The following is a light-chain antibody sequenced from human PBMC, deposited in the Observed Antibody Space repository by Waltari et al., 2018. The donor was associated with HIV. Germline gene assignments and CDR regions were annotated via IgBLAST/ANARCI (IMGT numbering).Light chain of an antibody. Sequence: QPALTQPASVSGSPGQSIIISCTGTTSYIGGSTFVSWYQHHPGKAPKLSIYEVTERPTGISNRFSGSKSGNTASLTISGLQTEDEADFYCSSYITGSPFVFGGGTKVTVL. V-gene: IGLV2-14*01. CDR2: EVT. J-gene: IGLJ2*01. CDR1: TSYIGGSTF. CDR3: SSYITGSPFV.